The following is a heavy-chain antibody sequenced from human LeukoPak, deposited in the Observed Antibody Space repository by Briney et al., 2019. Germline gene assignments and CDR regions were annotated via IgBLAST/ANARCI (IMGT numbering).Heavy chain of an antibody. CDR3: ARAWGIVVVKSLHWFDP. Sequence: PSETLSLTCAVYGGFFSGYYWSWIRQPPGKGLEWIGEINHSGSTNYNPSLKSRVTISVDTSKNQFSLKLSSVTAADTAVYYCARAWGIVVVKSLHWFDPWGQGTLVTVSS. CDR1: GGFFSGYY. CDR2: INHSGST. D-gene: IGHD3-22*01. V-gene: IGHV4-34*01. J-gene: IGHJ5*02.